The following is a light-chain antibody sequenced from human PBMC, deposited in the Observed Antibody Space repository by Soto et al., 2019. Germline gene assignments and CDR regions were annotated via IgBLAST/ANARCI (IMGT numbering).Light chain of an antibody. Sequence: IVLTQSPGTLSLSPGERATLSCRASQSVISNYLAWYQQKPGQAPSLLIFGASSKATGIPDRFSGSGSGTDFTLTISRLEPEDFAVYYCQQYGTSPITFGQGTRLEIK. V-gene: IGKV3-20*01. CDR3: QQYGTSPIT. CDR1: QSVISNY. CDR2: GAS. J-gene: IGKJ5*01.